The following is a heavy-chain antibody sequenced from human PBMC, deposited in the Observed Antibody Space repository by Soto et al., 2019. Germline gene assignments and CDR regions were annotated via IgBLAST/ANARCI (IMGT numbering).Heavy chain of an antibody. J-gene: IGHJ3*02. V-gene: IGHV3-33*01. CDR1: GFTFSSYG. Sequence: QVQLVESGGGVVQPGRSLRLSCAASGFTFSSYGMHWVRQAPGKGLEWVAVIWYDGSNKYYADSVKGRFTISRDNSKNTLYLQMNSLRAEDTAVYYCARDGEIVVVPGDAFDIWGQGIMVTVSS. D-gene: IGHD2-15*01. CDR2: IWYDGSNK. CDR3: ARDGEIVVVPGDAFDI.